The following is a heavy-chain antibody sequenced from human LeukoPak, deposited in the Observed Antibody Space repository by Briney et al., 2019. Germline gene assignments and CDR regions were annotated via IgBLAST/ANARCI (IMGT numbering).Heavy chain of an antibody. D-gene: IGHD4-11*01. CDR1: GYTFTSYD. J-gene: IGHJ6*03. CDR3: ARADYSNYVSYYYYMDV. V-gene: IGHV1-8*01. Sequence: ASVKVSCKASGYTFTSYDINWVRQATGQGLEWMGWMNPNSGNTGYAQKFQGRVTMTRNTSISTAYMELSSLRSEDTAVYYCARADYSNYVSYYYYMDVLGKGTTVTVSS. CDR2: MNPNSGNT.